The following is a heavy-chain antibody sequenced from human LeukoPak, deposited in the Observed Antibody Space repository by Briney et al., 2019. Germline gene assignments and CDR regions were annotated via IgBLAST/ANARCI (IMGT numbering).Heavy chain of an antibody. CDR1: GFTFISYA. D-gene: IGHD3-22*01. J-gene: IGHJ3*02. V-gene: IGHV3-23*01. CDR3: AKDLRSGYYYDAFDI. Sequence: GGSLRLSCVASGFTFISYAMSWVRQAPGEGLEWVSTISGSGDATYYADSVQVRFTISRDYSKNTLFLQMNSLRAEDTAVYYCAKDLRSGYYYDAFDIWGQGTMVTVSS. CDR2: ISGSGDAT.